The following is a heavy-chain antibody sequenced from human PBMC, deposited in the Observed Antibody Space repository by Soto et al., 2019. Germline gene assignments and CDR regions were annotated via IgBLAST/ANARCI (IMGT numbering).Heavy chain of an antibody. CDR1: GFTFSSYS. V-gene: IGHV3-21*01. CDR2: ISSSSSYI. J-gene: IGHJ4*02. Sequence: PGGSLRLSCAASGFTFSSYSMHWVRQAPGKGLEWVSSISSSSSYIYYADSVKGRFTISRDNAKNSLYLQMNSLRAEDTAVYYCAIDLHSRSSNWGQGTLVTVSS. D-gene: IGHD6-6*01. CDR3: AIDLHSRSSN.